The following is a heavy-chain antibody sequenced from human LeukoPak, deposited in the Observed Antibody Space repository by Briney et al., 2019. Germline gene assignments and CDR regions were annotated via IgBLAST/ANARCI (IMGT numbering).Heavy chain of an antibody. V-gene: IGHV4-38-2*02. Sequence: SETLSLTCSVSGYSIRSGYHWAWFRQAPGKGLEWMGSIYQSGSTYDNLSLKSRVTLSVDTSRNQFSLKLTSVTAADTAVYYCARHRQGGIYSSSWYGFDYWGQGTLVTVSS. J-gene: IGHJ4*02. CDR3: ARHRQGGIYSSSWYGFDY. D-gene: IGHD6-13*01. CDR1: GYSIRSGYH. CDR2: IYQSGST.